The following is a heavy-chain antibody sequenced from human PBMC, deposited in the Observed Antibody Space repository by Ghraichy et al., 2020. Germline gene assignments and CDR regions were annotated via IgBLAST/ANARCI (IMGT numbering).Heavy chain of an antibody. CDR2: IYYTGGT. CDR1: GVSISSDYY. V-gene: IGHV4-30-4*01. Sequence: SETLSLTCSVSGVSISSDYYWSWIRQSPGKGLEWIGYIYYTGGTHYNPSLQSRVAMSVDTSKNQFSLQLSSVTAADTAVYYCAREAGEGGVGGLDYWGQGTVVTVSS. CDR3: AREAGEGGVGGLDY. D-gene: IGHD3-16*01. J-gene: IGHJ4*02.